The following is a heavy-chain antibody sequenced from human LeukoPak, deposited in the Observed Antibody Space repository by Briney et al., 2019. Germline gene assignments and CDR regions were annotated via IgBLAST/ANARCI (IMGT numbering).Heavy chain of an antibody. CDR2: ISNSGSYT. CDR3: ARAAVALDY. J-gene: IGHJ4*02. V-gene: IGHV3-11*06. CDR1: GLTFSDEY. D-gene: IGHD6-19*01. Sequence: GGALRLSCAASGLTFSDEYMSWIRQAPGKGLEWVSYISNSGSYTNYADSVKGRFTISRDNAKNSLYLQMNSLRAEDTAVYYCARAAVALDYWGQGTLVTVSS.